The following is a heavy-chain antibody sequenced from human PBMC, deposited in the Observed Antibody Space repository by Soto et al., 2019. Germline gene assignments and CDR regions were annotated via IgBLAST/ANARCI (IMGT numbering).Heavy chain of an antibody. CDR3: ARAVGGSWYVLADAFDI. D-gene: IGHD6-13*01. J-gene: IGHJ3*02. V-gene: IGHV6-1*01. Sequence: PSQTLSLTCAISGDSVSSNSAAWNWIRQSPSRGLEWLGRTYYRSKWYNDYAVSVKSRITINPDTSKNQFSLQLNSVTPEDTAVYYCARAVGGSWYVLADAFDIWGQGTMVTVSS. CDR2: TYYRSKWYN. CDR1: GDSVSSNSAA.